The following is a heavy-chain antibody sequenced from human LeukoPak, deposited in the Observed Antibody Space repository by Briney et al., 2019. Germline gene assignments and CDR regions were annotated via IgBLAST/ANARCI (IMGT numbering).Heavy chain of an antibody. CDR2: IYYSGST. Sequence: PSETMSLTCTVSGGSISSSSYYWGWIRQPPGKGLEWIGSIYYSGSTYYNPSLKSRVTISVDTSKNQFSLKLSSVTAADTAVYYCARDVRYGDYIFDYWGQGTLVTVSS. CDR1: GGSISSSSYY. J-gene: IGHJ4*02. CDR3: ARDVRYGDYIFDY. D-gene: IGHD4-17*01. V-gene: IGHV4-39*07.